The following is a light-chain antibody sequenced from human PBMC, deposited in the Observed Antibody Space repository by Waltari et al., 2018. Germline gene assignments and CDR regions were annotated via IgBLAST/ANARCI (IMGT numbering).Light chain of an antibody. Sequence: QSALTQPASVSGSPGQSITISCTGTSSDVGGYNYVSWYQQHPGKAPKLTIYDGSKRPAGISNRFSGSKSGNTASLTISGLQAEDEADYYCSSFTRSSTWVFGGGTKLTVL. J-gene: IGLJ3*02. CDR1: SSDVGGYNY. CDR3: SSFTRSSTWV. CDR2: DGS. V-gene: IGLV2-14*03.